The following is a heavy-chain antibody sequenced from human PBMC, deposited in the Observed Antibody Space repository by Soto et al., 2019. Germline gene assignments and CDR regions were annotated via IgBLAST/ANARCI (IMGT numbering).Heavy chain of an antibody. CDR3: AREVGYSAATRRNLYFDS. J-gene: IGHJ4*02. CDR2: INHTGDT. D-gene: IGHD2-15*01. Sequence: PSETLSLTCGVSGGSLSGYYWSWVRQSPGKGLEWIGDINHTGDTNSSPSLKTRVIISLDTSKTQFSLNLTSVTAADTALYFCAREVGYSAATRRNLYFDSWGPGTLVTVSS. CDR1: GGSLSGYY. V-gene: IGHV4-34*01.